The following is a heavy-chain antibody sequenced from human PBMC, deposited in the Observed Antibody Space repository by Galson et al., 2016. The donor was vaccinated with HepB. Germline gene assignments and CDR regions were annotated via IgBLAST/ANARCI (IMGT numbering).Heavy chain of an antibody. D-gene: IGHD5-24*01. CDR2: IMSDGSVT. J-gene: IGHJ4*02. Sequence: SLRLSCAVSGFNFDISWMHWVRQAPGKGLVWVSRIMSDGSVTTYADSVKGRFTISRDNARDTLYLQMNSLRVEDTAVYYCVSQFSDSGYWGRGTLVTVSS. CDR1: GFNFDISW. CDR3: VSQFSDSGY. V-gene: IGHV3-74*03.